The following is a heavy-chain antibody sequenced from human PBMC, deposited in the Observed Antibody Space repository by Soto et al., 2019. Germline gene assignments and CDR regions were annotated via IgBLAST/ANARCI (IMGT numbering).Heavy chain of an antibody. CDR3: AKEDYGHHDAFDI. CDR2: ITAGGVST. CDR1: GFTFNNYG. Sequence: GGSLRLSCAASGFTFNNYGMTWVRQAPGKGLEWVSSITAGGVSTYHADSVKGRFTISRDNSKNTLYLQMNSLRADDTAVYYWAKEDYGHHDAFDIWGQGTMVTV. D-gene: IGHD4-17*01. V-gene: IGHV3-23*01. J-gene: IGHJ3*02.